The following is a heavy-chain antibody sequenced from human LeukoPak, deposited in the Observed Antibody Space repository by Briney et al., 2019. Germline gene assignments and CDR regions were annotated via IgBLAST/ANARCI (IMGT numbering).Heavy chain of an antibody. CDR2: ISGSAGST. Sequence: GGSLRLSCAASGFTFSSYAMNWVRQAPGKGLEWVSGISGSAGSTYYADSVKGRFAISRDNSKNTLYLQMNSLRAEDTAVYYCAKRGKDYILDAFDIWGQGTMVTVSS. CDR1: GFTFSSYA. D-gene: IGHD2/OR15-2a*01. J-gene: IGHJ3*02. V-gene: IGHV3-23*01. CDR3: AKRGKDYILDAFDI.